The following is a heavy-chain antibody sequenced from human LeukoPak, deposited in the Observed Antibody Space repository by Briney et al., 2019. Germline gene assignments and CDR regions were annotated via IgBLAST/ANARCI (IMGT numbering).Heavy chain of an antibody. CDR3: ARDPNDIVVLPAENYHYGMNV. CDR2: ISAYNGNT. V-gene: IGHV1-18*01. Sequence: ASVKVSCKASGYTFTSYGISWVRQAPGQGLEWMGWISAYNGNTNYAQKLQGRVTMTTDTSTSTAYMELRSLRSDDTAVYYCARDPNDIVVLPAENYHYGMNVWGQGTTVTVSS. CDR1: GYTFTSYG. D-gene: IGHD2-2*01. J-gene: IGHJ6*02.